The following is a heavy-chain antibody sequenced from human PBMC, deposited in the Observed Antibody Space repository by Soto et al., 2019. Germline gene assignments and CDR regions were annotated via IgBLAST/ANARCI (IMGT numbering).Heavy chain of an antibody. D-gene: IGHD6-6*01. J-gene: IGHJ4*02. CDR2: ISGSDDST. V-gene: IGHV3-23*01. CDR3: AKRSSSSTFDY. CDR1: GFTFSSYA. Sequence: EVQLLESGGGLVQPGESLRLSCAASGFTFSSYAMSWVRQAPGKGLEWVSVISGSDDSTYYAYSVKGRFTISSDNSKNTLYLQMNRLRAEDTAVYYCAKRSSSSTFDYWGQGTLVTVSS.